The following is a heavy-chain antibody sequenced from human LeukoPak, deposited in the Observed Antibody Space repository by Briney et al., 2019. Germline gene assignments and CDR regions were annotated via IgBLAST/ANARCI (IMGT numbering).Heavy chain of an antibody. Sequence: ASVKVSCKASGYTFTGYYMHWVRQAPGQGLEWMGWINPNSGGTNYAQKFQGRVTMTRDTSISTAYMELSRLRSDDTAVYYCARDEGQWELPMGGNWFDPWGQGTLVTVSS. CDR2: INPNSGGT. CDR3: ARDEGQWELPMGGNWFDP. J-gene: IGHJ5*02. D-gene: IGHD1-26*01. V-gene: IGHV1-2*02. CDR1: GYTFTGYY.